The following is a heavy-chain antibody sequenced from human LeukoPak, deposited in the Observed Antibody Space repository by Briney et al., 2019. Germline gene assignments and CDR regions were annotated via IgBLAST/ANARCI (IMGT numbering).Heavy chain of an antibody. J-gene: IGHJ4*02. CDR1: GGSFSGYY. D-gene: IGHD3-22*01. V-gene: IGHV4-34*01. CDR3: ARDGRRYYYDSSGYPGMPYYFDY. Sequence: SETLSLTCVVYGGSFSGYYWSWIRQPPGKGLEWIGEINHSGSTNYNPSLKSRVTISVDTSKNQFSLKLSSVTAVDTAVYYCARDGRRYYYDSSGYPGMPYYFDYWGQGTLVTVSS. CDR2: INHSGST.